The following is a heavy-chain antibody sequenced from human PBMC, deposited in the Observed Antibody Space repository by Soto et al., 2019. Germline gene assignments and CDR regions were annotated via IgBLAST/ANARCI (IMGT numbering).Heavy chain of an antibody. J-gene: IGHJ4*02. CDR1: GFTFSSYA. CDR3: ARGKSPYSSGWHNRHFDY. Sequence: QVQLVESGGGVVQPGRSLRLSCAASGFTFSSYAMHWVRQAPGKGLEWVAVMSYDGSNKYYAGSVKGRFTISRDNSKNPLYLQMNGLGASDTAVYYCARGKSPYSSGWHNRHFDYWGQGTLVTVSS. D-gene: IGHD6-19*01. CDR2: MSYDGSNK. V-gene: IGHV3-30-3*01.